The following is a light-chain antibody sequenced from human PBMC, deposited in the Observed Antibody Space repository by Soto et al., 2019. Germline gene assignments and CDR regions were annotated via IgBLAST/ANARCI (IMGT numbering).Light chain of an antibody. CDR1: QSVSRSH. CDR3: QQYRNSPPYS. Sequence: EIVLTQSPGTLSLSPGERATLSCRASQSVSRSHLAWYQQKPGQAPRLLIYGASSRATGIAARFSGSGSGTDFTLTISRLEPEDVAVYYCQQYRNSPPYSFGQGTKLEIK. V-gene: IGKV3-20*01. CDR2: GAS. J-gene: IGKJ2*03.